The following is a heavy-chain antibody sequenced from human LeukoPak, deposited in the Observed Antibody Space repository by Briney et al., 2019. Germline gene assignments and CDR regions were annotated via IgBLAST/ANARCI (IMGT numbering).Heavy chain of an antibody. Sequence: GGSLRLSCAASGFSFTSYAMNWVRQAPGKGLEWVSAISGSGGSTYYADSVKGRFTISRDNSKNTLYLQMNSLRAEDTAVYYCAKDVTGTTYDYWGQGTLVTVSS. V-gene: IGHV3-23*01. D-gene: IGHD1-7*01. CDR2: ISGSGGST. J-gene: IGHJ4*02. CDR1: GFSFTSYA. CDR3: AKDVTGTTYDY.